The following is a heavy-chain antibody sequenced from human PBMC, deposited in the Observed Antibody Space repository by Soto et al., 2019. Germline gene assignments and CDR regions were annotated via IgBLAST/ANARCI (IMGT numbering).Heavy chain of an antibody. Sequence: QITLKESGPTLVKPTQTLTLTCTFSGFSLSTRGLGVGWIRQPPGKALEWLALIYWDDDKRYSPSLKSRLTITKDTSKKQVVLTMTNMDPVDTATYYCAHSTEYCSGANCCVSPFDYWGQGTLVTVSS. D-gene: IGHD2-2*01. CDR2: IYWDDDK. CDR1: GFSLSTRGLG. J-gene: IGHJ4*02. CDR3: AHSTEYCSGANCCVSPFDY. V-gene: IGHV2-5*02.